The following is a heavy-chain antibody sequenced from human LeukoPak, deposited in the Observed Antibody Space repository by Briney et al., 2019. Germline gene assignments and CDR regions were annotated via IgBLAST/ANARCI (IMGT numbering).Heavy chain of an antibody. CDR2: ISWNSGSI. D-gene: IGHD6-13*01. CDR1: GFTFDDYA. J-gene: IGHJ6*03. V-gene: IGHV3-9*01. Sequence: PGGSMRLSCAASGFTFDDYAMHWVRQAPGKGLEWVSGISWNSGSICYADSVKGRFTISRNNPKNSLYLQMNSLRAEDTALYYCAKDSLAAAGRTRDYYYYMDVWGKETTVTVSS. CDR3: AKDSLAAAGRTRDYYYYMDV.